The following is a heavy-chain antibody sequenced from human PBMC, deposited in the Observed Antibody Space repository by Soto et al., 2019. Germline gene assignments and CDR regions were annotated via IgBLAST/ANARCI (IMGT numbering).Heavy chain of an antibody. CDR3: ARAWGSTSWAFDI. Sequence: ASVKVSCKASGGTFSSYAISWVRQAPGQGLEWMGGIIPILGTANYAQKFQGRVTITADESTSTAYMELSSLRSEDTAVYYWARAWGSTSWAFDIWGQGTMVTVSS. CDR1: GGTFSSYA. J-gene: IGHJ3*02. CDR2: IIPILGTA. V-gene: IGHV1-69*13. D-gene: IGHD2-2*01.